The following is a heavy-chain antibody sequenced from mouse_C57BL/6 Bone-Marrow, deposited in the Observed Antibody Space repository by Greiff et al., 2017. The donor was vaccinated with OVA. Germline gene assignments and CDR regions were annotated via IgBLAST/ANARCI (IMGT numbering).Heavy chain of an antibody. Sequence: QVQLKQSGAELVRPGTSVKVSCKASGYAFTNYLIEWVKQRPGQGLEWIGVINPGSGGTNYNEKFKGKATLTADKSSSTAYMQLSGLTSEDSAVYFCARGGAYWGQGTLVTVSA. J-gene: IGHJ3*01. V-gene: IGHV1-54*01. CDR1: GYAFTNYL. CDR3: ARGGAY. CDR2: INPGSGGT.